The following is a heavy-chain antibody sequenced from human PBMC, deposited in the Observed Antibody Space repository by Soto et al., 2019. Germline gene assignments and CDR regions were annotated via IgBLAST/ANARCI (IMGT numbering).Heavy chain of an antibody. J-gene: IGHJ2*01. CDR2: ISYDGSNK. V-gene: IGHV3-30-3*01. CDR3: ARPLWRDDYTWGYFDL. Sequence: QVQLVESGGGVVQPGRSLRLSCAASGFTFRSYAMHWVRQAPGKGLEWVAVISYDGSNKYYADSVKGRFTISRDNSKNTLYPQMNSLRAEDTAVYYCARPLWRDDYTWGYFDLWGRGTLVTVSS. CDR1: GFTFRSYA. D-gene: IGHD4-4*01.